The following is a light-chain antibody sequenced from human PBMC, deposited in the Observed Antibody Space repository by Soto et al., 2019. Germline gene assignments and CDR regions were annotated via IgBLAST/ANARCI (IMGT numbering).Light chain of an antibody. CDR2: GNS. V-gene: IGLV1-40*01. J-gene: IGLJ1*01. CDR3: QSFDSSRFYV. CDR1: SSNIGTGYD. Sequence: QSVLAQPPSVSGAPGQRVTISCTGSSSNIGTGYDVHWYQQLPGTDPKLLIYGNSNRPSGVPDRFSGSKSGTSASLAITGLQAEDEADYYCQSFDSSRFYVFGTGTKVTVL.